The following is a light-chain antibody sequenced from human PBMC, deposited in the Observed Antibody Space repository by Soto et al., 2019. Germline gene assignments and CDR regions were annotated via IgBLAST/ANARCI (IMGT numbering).Light chain of an antibody. V-gene: IGKV1-5*01. CDR3: QQYNTYST. Sequence: DLQMAQAPSPLSASVGDRVTITCRASQSISSWLAWYQQKPGKAPNPLIYDASSLKGGVPARFSGSGSGTEFTLTISSLQPDDFATYYCQQYNTYSTFGQGTRLEI. CDR1: QSISSW. J-gene: IGKJ5*01. CDR2: DAS.